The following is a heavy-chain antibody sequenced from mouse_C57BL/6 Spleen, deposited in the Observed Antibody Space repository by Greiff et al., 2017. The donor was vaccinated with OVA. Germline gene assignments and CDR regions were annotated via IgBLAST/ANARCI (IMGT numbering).Heavy chain of an antibody. J-gene: IGHJ4*01. CDR1: GYTFTDYE. D-gene: IGHD1-1*01. CDR2: IDPETGGT. V-gene: IGHV1-15*01. Sequence: QVQLKESGAELVRPGASVTLSCKASGYTFTDYEMHWVKQTPVHGLEWIGAIDPETGGTAYNQKFKGKAILTADKSSSTAYMELRSLTSEDSAVYYCTRDLITTVVATNAMDYWGQGTSVTVSS. CDR3: TRDLITTVVATNAMDY.